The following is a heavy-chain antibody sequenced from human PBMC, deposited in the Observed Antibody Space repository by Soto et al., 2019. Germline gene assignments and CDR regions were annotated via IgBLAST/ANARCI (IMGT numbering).Heavy chain of an antibody. J-gene: IGHJ5*02. CDR2: ISGSGGST. CDR3: AKLDNYDFWSDSSHNWFDP. CDR1: GFTFSSFA. D-gene: IGHD3-3*01. Sequence: GGSLRLSCAASGFTFSSFAMSWVRQAPGKGLEWVSAISGSGGSTYYADSVKGRFTISRDHSKNTLYLQMNSLRADDTAVYYCAKLDNYDFWSDSSHNWFDPWGQGTLVTVSS. V-gene: IGHV3-23*01.